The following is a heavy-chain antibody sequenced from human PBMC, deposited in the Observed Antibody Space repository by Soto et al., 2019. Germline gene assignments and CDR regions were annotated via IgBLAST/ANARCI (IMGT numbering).Heavy chain of an antibody. Sequence: ASVKVSCKASGYTFTRSGISWVRQAPGQGLEWIGWISTYNGDTNYAQTFQGRVTMTTDTSTSTVHMEVRSLRSDDTAVYYCAREDVAAYYYYGMDVWGQGTPVTVS. J-gene: IGHJ6*02. CDR2: ISTYNGDT. V-gene: IGHV1-18*01. CDR1: GYTFTRSG. D-gene: IGHD5-12*01. CDR3: AREDVAAYYYYGMDV.